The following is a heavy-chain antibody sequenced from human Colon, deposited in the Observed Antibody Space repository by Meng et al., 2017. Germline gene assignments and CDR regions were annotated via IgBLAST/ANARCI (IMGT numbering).Heavy chain of an antibody. V-gene: IGHV4-4*02. J-gene: IGHJ4*02. Sequence: QEPGRGLVKPWGPLYLTCAVAGGSISSSNWWSWVRQPPGKGLEWIGEIYHSGSTNYNPYLKSRVTISVDKSKNQFSLKLSSVTAADTAVYYCARVRLDTAMVTLDYWGQGTLVTVSS. CDR3: ARVRLDTAMVTLDY. CDR2: IYHSGST. CDR1: GGSISSSNW. D-gene: IGHD5-18*01.